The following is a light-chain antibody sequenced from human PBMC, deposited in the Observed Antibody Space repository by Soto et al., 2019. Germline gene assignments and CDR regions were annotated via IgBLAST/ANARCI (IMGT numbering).Light chain of an antibody. J-gene: IGLJ1*01. CDR3: SSYTTSSTRV. Sequence: QSVLTQTASVSGSPGQSIAISCTGSSSDVGIYNYVSWYQQHPGKVPKLIIYEVTNRPSGVSNRFSGSKSGNTASLTISGLQAEEEADYYCSSYTTSSTRVFGTGTKLTVL. V-gene: IGLV2-14*01. CDR2: EVT. CDR1: SSDVGIYNY.